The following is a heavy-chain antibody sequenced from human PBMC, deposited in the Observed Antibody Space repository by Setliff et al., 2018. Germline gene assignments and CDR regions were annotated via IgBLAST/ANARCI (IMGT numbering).Heavy chain of an antibody. CDR1: GYSIRSGNY. V-gene: IGHV4-38-2*01. D-gene: IGHD3-22*01. J-gene: IGHJ4*02. CDR3: ARPYYYDSSGYYYDY. CDR2: ISHSGSA. Sequence: SETLSLTCAVSGYSIRSGNYWGWIRQPPGKGLEWIGSISHSGSAYYNPSLKSRVTISVDTSKNQFSLKLSSVTAADTAVYYCARPYYYDSSGYYYDYWGQGTLVTVSS.